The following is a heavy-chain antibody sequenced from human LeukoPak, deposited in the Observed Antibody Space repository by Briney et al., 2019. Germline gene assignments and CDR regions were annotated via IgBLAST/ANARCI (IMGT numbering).Heavy chain of an antibody. CDR2: ISSSSSSYK. CDR3: ARDPEVGCYPYYYYYMDV. CDR1: GFTFSSYS. D-gene: IGHD6-19*01. J-gene: IGHJ6*03. V-gene: IGHV3-21*01. Sequence: GGSLRLSCAASGFTFSSYSMNWVRQAPGKGLEWVSSISSSSSSYKYYSDSVKGRFTISRDNTKNSLYLQMNSLRAEDTAIYYCARDPEVGCYPYYYYYMDVWGKGTTVTVSS.